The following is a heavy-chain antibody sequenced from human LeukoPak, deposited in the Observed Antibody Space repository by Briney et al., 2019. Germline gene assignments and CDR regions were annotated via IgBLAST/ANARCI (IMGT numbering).Heavy chain of an antibody. CDR1: GGSFSGYY. D-gene: IGHD3-16*01. V-gene: IGHV4-34*01. Sequence: SETLSLTCAVYGGSFSGYYWSWIRQPPGKGLEWIGEINHSGSTNYNPSLKNRVTISVDTSKNQFSLKLSSVTAADTAVYYCARLIALEGGWFDPWGQGTLVTVSS. J-gene: IGHJ5*02. CDR3: ARLIALEGGWFDP. CDR2: INHSGST.